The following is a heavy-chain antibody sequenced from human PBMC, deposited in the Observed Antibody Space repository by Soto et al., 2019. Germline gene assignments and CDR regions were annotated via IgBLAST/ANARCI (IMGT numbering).Heavy chain of an antibody. CDR2: ISHDGSNT. J-gene: IGHJ4*02. CDR3: AKEGGLSGSYYISSSYYFDY. V-gene: IGHV3-30*04. D-gene: IGHD1-26*01. CDR1: GFSFSTYA. Sequence: GGSLRLSCVASGFSFSTYAMHWARHLPGKGLEWVAVISHDGSNTYYADSVKGRFTISRDNSKNTLYLQMNSLRAEDTSVYYCAKEGGLSGSYYISSSYYFDYWGQGTLVTVSS.